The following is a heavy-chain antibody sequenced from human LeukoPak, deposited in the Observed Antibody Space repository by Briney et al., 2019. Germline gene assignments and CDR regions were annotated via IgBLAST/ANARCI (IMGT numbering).Heavy chain of an antibody. CDR3: ARRPFRAAGIPFDY. CDR1: GGSFSGYY. D-gene: IGHD6-13*01. Sequence: SETLSLTCAVYGGSFSGYYWSWIRQPPGKGLEWIGEINHSGSTNYNPSLKSRVTISVDTSKNQFSLKLSSVTAADTAVYYCARRPFRAAGIPFDYWGQGTLVTVSS. V-gene: IGHV4-34*01. J-gene: IGHJ4*02. CDR2: INHSGST.